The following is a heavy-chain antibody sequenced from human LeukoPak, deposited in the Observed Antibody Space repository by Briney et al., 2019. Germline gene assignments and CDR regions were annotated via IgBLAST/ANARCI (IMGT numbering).Heavy chain of an antibody. CDR3: ASQRWLQSSFDY. CDR1: GFTFSSYW. V-gene: IGHV3-74*01. J-gene: IGHJ4*02. Sequence: GGSLRLTCAASGFTFSSYWMHWVRQAPGKGLVWVSRVNSDGSSTSYADSVKGRFTISRDNAKNTLYLQMNSLRAEDTAVYYCASQRWLQSSFDYWGQGTLVTVSS. D-gene: IGHD5-24*01. CDR2: VNSDGSST.